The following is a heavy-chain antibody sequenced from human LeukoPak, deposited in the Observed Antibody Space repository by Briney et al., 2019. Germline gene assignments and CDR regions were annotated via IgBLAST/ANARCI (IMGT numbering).Heavy chain of an antibody. CDR2: ISTYEGNT. J-gene: IGHJ4*02. CDR3: ARDLGRVRDTSGYYT. D-gene: IGHD3-22*01. CDR1: GYTFINYG. V-gene: IGHV1-18*01. Sequence: GASVKVSCKASGYTFINYGISWVRQAPGQGLEWMGWISTYEGNTNYAQNLQGRVTMTTDTLTTTAYMELRSLRSDDTAVYYCARDLGRVRDTSGYYTWGQGALVTVSS.